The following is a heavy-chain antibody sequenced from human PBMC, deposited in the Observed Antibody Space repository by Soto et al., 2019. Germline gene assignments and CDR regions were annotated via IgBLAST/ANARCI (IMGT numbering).Heavy chain of an antibody. CDR3: ASDLSGRADV. D-gene: IGHD3-10*01. V-gene: IGHV3-74*01. CDR2: MNEDGGTT. Sequence: GGSLRLSCAASGFTFSSYWMHWVRQAPGKGLVWISRMNEDGGTTDYVDSVKGRFTISRDNAKNTLYLQMNSLRVEDTAVYYCASDLSGRADVWGQGTTVTVS. J-gene: IGHJ6*02. CDR1: GFTFSSYW.